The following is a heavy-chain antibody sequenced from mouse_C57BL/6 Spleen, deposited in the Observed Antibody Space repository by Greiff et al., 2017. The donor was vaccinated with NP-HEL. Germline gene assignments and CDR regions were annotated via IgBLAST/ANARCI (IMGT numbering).Heavy chain of an antibody. D-gene: IGHD1-1*01. J-gene: IGHJ1*03. Sequence: VQLQQPGAELVKPGASVKMSCKASGYTFTSYWITWVKQRPGQGLEWIGDIYPGSGSTNYNEKFKSKATLTVDTSSSTAYMQLSSLTSEDSAVYYCARSYYYGSRHWYFDVWGTGTTVTVSS. CDR3: ARSYYYGSRHWYFDV. V-gene: IGHV1-55*01. CDR2: IYPGSGST. CDR1: GYTFTSYW.